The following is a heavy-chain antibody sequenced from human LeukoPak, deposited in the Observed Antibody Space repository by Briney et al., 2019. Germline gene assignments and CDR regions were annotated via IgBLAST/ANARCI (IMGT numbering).Heavy chain of an antibody. D-gene: IGHD6-13*01. CDR1: GGSISSSRYY. CDR2: IYYSGST. V-gene: IGHV4-39*07. CDR3: ARDSGIAAAGFDY. Sequence: PSETLSLTCTVSGGSISSSRYYWGWIRQPPGKGLEWIGSIYYSGSTNYNPSLKSRVTISVDTSKNQFSLKLSSVTAADTAVYYCARDSGIAAAGFDYWGQGTLVTVSS. J-gene: IGHJ4*02.